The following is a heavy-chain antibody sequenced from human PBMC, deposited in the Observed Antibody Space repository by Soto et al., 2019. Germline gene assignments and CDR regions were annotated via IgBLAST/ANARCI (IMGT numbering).Heavy chain of an antibody. D-gene: IGHD3-22*01. Sequence: ASVKVSCKASGYTFTSYDINWVRQATGQGFEWMGWMNPNSGNTGYAQKFQGRVTMTRDTSITTAYMELSSLRSDDTAVYYCARGASYYYDSSGYYPNWGQGTLVTVSS. V-gene: IGHV1-8*01. CDR3: ARGASYYYDSSGYYPN. J-gene: IGHJ4*02. CDR2: MNPNSGNT. CDR1: GYTFTSYD.